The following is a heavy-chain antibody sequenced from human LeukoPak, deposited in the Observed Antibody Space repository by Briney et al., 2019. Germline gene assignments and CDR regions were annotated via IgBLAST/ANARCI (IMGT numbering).Heavy chain of an antibody. CDR2: IYPGDSDT. CDR1: GYTFTNYW. D-gene: IGHD3-10*01. Sequence: GESLKISCKGSGYTFTNYWIGWVRQMPGKGLEWMGVIYPGDSDTRYSPYFQGQVTISVDKSISTAYLQWSSLKASDTAMYYCARQDGSGIYYKDNWGQGTLVTVSS. CDR3: ARQDGSGIYYKDN. V-gene: IGHV5-51*01. J-gene: IGHJ4*02.